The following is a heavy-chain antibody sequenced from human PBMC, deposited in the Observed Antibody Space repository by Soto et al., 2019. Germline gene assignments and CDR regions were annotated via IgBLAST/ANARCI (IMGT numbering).Heavy chain of an antibody. J-gene: IGHJ6*02. CDR3: ASEGCGGDCSNYGMDV. V-gene: IGHV4-4*02. CDR1: GGSISSSNW. D-gene: IGHD2-21*02. Sequence: LSLTCAVSGGSISSSNWWSWVRQPPGQGMEWIGEIYHSGSTNYNPSLKSRITISVDKSKNQFSLKLSSVTAADTAVYYRASEGCGGDCSNYGMDVWGQGTTVTVSS. CDR2: IYHSGST.